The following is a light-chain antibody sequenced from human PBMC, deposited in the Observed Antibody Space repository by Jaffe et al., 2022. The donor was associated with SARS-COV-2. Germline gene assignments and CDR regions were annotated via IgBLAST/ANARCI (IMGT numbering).Light chain of an antibody. CDR3: LHHDSYPLT. V-gene: IGKV1-17*01. J-gene: IGKJ4*01. CDR2: PAS. CDR1: QDIRDY. Sequence: DVQMTQSPSSLSASVGDRVTITCRASQDIRDYLGWFQQVPGKAPKRLISPASILQSGVPSRFSGSGSGTEFTLTISSLQPEDFATYYCLHHDSYPLTFGGGTKVEIK.